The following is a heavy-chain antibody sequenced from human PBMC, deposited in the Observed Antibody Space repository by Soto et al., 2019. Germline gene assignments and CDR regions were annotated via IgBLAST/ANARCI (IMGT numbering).Heavy chain of an antibody. V-gene: IGHV4-30-2*01. Sequence: QLQLQESGSGLVKPSQTLSLTCAVSGGSISSGGYPWIWIGQPPGNGLVWIGSVYHSGSSYYNPFLKMRFTMSLDRPKNQVSRQRSSVTAEYTALYYCARSRIAATFLVWFGLWCERPLVTVS. D-gene: IGHD1-26*01. CDR2: VYHSGSS. J-gene: IGHJ5*02. CDR1: GGSISSGGYP. CDR3: ARSRIAATFLVWFGL.